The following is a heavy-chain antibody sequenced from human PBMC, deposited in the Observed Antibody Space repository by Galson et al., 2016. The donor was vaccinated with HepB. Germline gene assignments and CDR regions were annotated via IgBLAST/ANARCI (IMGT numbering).Heavy chain of an antibody. CDR2: TSYDGANK. D-gene: IGHD6-25*01. CDR1: GFTLSNYA. V-gene: IGHV3-30*04. CDR3: ARVVAAGARPPVACQY. Sequence: SLRLSCAVSGFTLSNYAMNWVRQAPGTGLEWVSGTSYDGANKYYADSVKGRATISRDDSKNTVYLQMDSLRGEDTAVYYCARVVAAGARPPVACQYWGQGILVTVAS. J-gene: IGHJ4*02.